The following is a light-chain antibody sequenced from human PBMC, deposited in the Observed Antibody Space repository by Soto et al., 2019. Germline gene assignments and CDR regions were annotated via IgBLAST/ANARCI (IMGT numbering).Light chain of an antibody. J-gene: IGLJ3*02. CDR3: QSFDSSLSGWV. V-gene: IGLV1-40*01. Sequence: QSVLTQPPSVCGAPGQRVTISCTGSSSNIGAGYDVHWYQQLPGTAPKLLIYSNNKRPSGVPDRFSGSKSGTSASLAITGLQAEDEADYYCQSFDSSLSGWVFGGGTKLTVL. CDR2: SNN. CDR1: SSNIGAGYD.